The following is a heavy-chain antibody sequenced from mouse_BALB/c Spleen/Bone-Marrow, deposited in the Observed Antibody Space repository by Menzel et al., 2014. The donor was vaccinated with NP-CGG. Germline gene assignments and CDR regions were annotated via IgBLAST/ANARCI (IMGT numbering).Heavy chain of an antibody. D-gene: IGHD2-4*01. CDR3: ASYDYGYYFDY. Sequence: VQLKQSRAELVKPGASVKLSCTASGFNIXDTYMHWVKQRPEQGLEWIGRIDPANGNTKYDPKFQGKATITADTSSNTAYLQLSSLTSEDTAVYYCASYDYGYYFDYWGQGTTLTVSS. CDR1: GFNIXDTY. J-gene: IGHJ2*01. CDR2: IDPANGNT. V-gene: IGHV14-3*02.